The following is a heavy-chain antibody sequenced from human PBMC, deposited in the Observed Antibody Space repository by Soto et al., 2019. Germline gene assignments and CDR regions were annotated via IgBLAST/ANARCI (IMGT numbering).Heavy chain of an antibody. V-gene: IGHV3-33*01. Sequence: PGGSLRLSCAASGFTFSSYGMHWVRQAPGKGLEWVAVIWYDGSNKYYADSVKGRFTISRDNSKNTLYLQMNSLRAEDTAVYYCARDWGYYYDSSGENDAFDIWGQGTMVTVSS. J-gene: IGHJ3*02. CDR1: GFTFSSYG. CDR3: ARDWGYYYDSSGENDAFDI. CDR2: IWYDGSNK. D-gene: IGHD3-22*01.